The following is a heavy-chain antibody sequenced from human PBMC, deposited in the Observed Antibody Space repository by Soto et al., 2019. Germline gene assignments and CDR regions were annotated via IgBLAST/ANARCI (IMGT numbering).Heavy chain of an antibody. V-gene: IGHV1-18*01. CDR1: GYTFTNYG. Sequence: QVQLVQSGAEVKKPGASVKVSYKASGYTFTNYGVSWVRQAPGQGLEWMGWISAYNRNTNYAQNLQGRVTMTTDTSTSTAYMELRSLRSDDTAAYYCARDKGSSGPYYFDYWGQGTLVTVSS. J-gene: IGHJ4*02. D-gene: IGHD3-22*01. CDR3: ARDKGSSGPYYFDY. CDR2: ISAYNRNT.